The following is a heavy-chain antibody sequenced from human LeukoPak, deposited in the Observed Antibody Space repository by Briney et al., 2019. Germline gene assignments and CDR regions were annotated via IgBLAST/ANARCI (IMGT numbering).Heavy chain of an antibody. J-gene: IGHJ3*02. CDR1: GGSISSGGYS. CDR2: IYYSGST. Sequence: SETLPLTCAVSGGSISSGGYSWSWIRQPPGKGLEWIGYIYYSGSTYYNPSLKSRVTISVDTSKNQFSLKLSSVTAADTAVYYCARELGPHDAFDIWGQGTMVTVSS. V-gene: IGHV4-30-4*07. CDR3: ARELGPHDAFDI. D-gene: IGHD3-16*01.